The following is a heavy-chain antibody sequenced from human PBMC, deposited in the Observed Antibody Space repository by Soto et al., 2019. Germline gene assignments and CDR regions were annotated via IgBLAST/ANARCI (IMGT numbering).Heavy chain of an antibody. CDR2: ISYDGSNK. CDR1: GFTFSSYG. J-gene: IGHJ6*03. Sequence: QVQLVESGGGVVQPGRSLRLSCAASGFTFSSYGMHWVRQAPGKGLECVAVISYDGSNKYYADSVKGRFTISRDNSKNTLYLQMNSLRAEDTAVYYCAKDEGSGSDEGLYYYYYYMDVWGKGTTVTVSS. D-gene: IGHD3-10*01. CDR3: AKDEGSGSDEGLYYYYYYMDV. V-gene: IGHV3-30*18.